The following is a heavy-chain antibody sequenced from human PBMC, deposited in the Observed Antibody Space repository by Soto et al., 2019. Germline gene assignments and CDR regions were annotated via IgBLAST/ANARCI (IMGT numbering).Heavy chain of an antibody. CDR1: GLPFNRNG. Sequence: GSLRLSCAASGLPFNRNGMHWVRQAPGKGLEWVAVIWYDGSKEYYSDSVKGRFTISRDNSKNMLYLQMNSVRVEDTAVYFCARDRSAGNYFYYGMDVWGQGTTVTVSS. V-gene: IGHV3-33*01. D-gene: IGHD1-1*01. CDR3: ARDRSAGNYFYYGMDV. J-gene: IGHJ6*02. CDR2: IWYDGSKE.